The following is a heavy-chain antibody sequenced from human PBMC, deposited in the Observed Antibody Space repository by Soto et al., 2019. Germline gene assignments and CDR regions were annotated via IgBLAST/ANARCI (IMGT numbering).Heavy chain of an antibody. CDR2: ISGSGGST. CDR1: GFTFSSYA. J-gene: IGHJ4*02. V-gene: IGHV3-23*01. CDR3: AKSPSVLQTHFDY. Sequence: QTGGSLRLSCAASGFTFSSYAMSWVRQAPGKGLEWVSAISGSGGSTYYADSVKGRFTISRDNSKNTLYLQMNSLRAEDTAVYYCAKSPSVLQTHFDYWGQGTLVTVSS. D-gene: IGHD2-15*01.